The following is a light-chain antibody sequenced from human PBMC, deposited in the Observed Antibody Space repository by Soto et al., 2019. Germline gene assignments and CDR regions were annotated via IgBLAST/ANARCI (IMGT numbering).Light chain of an antibody. V-gene: IGLV7-46*01. J-gene: IGLJ7*01. Sequence: QPVVTQEPSLTVSPGGTVTLTCGSSTGAVTSGHYPYWFQQKPGQAPRTLIYDTSNKHSWTPARFSGSLLGGKAALTLSGAHPEDEADYYCLLSYSGGRPVFGGGTQLTVL. CDR1: TGAVTSGHY. CDR3: LLSYSGGRPV. CDR2: DTS.